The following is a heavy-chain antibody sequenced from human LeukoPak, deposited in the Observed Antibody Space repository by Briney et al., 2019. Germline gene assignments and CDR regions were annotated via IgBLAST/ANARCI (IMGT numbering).Heavy chain of an antibody. V-gene: IGHV3-7*01. CDR3: ARSYCSGGSCTPIDY. J-gene: IGHJ4*02. CDR2: IKQDGSEK. CDR1: GFTFSDYY. Sequence: GGSLRLSCAASGFTFSDYYMSWIRQAPGKGLEWVANIKQDGSEKYYVDSVKGRFTISRDNAKNSLYLQMNSLRAEDTAVYYCARSYCSGGSCTPIDYWGQGTLVTVSS. D-gene: IGHD2-15*01.